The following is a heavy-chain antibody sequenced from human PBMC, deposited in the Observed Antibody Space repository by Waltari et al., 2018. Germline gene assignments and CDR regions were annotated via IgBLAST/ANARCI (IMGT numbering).Heavy chain of an antibody. V-gene: IGHV4-39*07. J-gene: IGHJ3*02. Sequence: QLQESGPGLMKTSETLSLTCTVSGDSISSSHYYWGWIRQPPGKGLEWIGSIYYSGNTYYNPSLKSRATVAVDTSKNQFSLNLISVTAADTAVYFCARAWISLILGATSAFDIWGQGTMVTVS. CDR1: GDSISSSHYY. CDR2: IYYSGNT. CDR3: ARAWISLILGATSAFDI. D-gene: IGHD1-26*01.